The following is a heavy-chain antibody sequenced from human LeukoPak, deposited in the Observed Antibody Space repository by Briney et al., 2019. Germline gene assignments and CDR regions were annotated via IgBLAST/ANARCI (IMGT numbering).Heavy chain of an antibody. D-gene: IGHD3-16*01. Sequence: SETLSLTCTVSGASLSSYYWSWIRQPPGKGLEWLGYIYYRGRTKYNPSLQSRVTISVDTSRNQFSLRLSSVTAADTAVYYCARQSDDLGYFQHWGQGTLVTVSS. J-gene: IGHJ1*01. CDR2: IYYRGRT. CDR1: GASLSSYY. CDR3: ARQSDDLGYFQH. V-gene: IGHV4-59*08.